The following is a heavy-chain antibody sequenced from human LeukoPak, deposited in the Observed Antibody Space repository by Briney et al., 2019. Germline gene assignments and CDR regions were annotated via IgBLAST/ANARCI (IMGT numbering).Heavy chain of an antibody. CDR1: GGTFSSYA. V-gene: IGHV1-8*03. Sequence: ASVKVSCKASGGTFSSYAINWVRQATGQGLEWMGWMNPNSGNTGYAQKFQGGVTITRNTSISTAYMELSSLRSEDTAVYYCARAYCSGGSCLDWYFDLWGRGTLVTVSS. D-gene: IGHD2-15*01. J-gene: IGHJ2*01. CDR3: ARAYCSGGSCLDWYFDL. CDR2: MNPNSGNT.